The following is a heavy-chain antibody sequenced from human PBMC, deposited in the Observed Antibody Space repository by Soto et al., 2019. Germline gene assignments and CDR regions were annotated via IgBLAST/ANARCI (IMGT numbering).Heavy chain of an antibody. D-gene: IGHD4-17*01. V-gene: IGHV4-34*01. CDR2: ISHSGST. CDR1: GESFSGYY. Sequence: QVQLQQWGAGLLKPSETLSLTCAVYGESFSGYYWSWIRQPPGKALEWIGEISHSGSTNYNPSLKSRVTTSVDTSKIQFSLKLSSVTAADTAVYYCARGKDYGDYVEGYFDYWGQGTLVTVSS. J-gene: IGHJ4*02. CDR3: ARGKDYGDYVEGYFDY.